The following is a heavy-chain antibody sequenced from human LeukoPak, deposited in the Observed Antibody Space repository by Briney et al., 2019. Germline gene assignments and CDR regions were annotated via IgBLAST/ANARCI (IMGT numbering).Heavy chain of an antibody. CDR1: GGTFSSYA. J-gene: IGHJ4*02. Sequence: SVKVSCKASGGTFSSYAISWVRQAPGQGLEWMGRIIPILGIANYAQKFQGRVTITADKSTSTAYMELSSLRSEDTAAYYCARDWGEGVDYWGQGTLVTVSS. CDR3: ARDWGEGVDY. V-gene: IGHV1-69*04. D-gene: IGHD3-16*01. CDR2: IIPILGIA.